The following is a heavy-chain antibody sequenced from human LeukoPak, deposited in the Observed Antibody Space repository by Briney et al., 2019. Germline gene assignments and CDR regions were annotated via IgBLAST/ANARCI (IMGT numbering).Heavy chain of an antibody. CDR1: GFTVSSNY. CDR3: ARGAGYNYPYYFDY. D-gene: IGHD5-24*01. Sequence: GGSLRLSCAASGFTVSSNYMNWVRQAPGKGLEWVSVIYGGGNIYYADSVKGRFTISRDNSKNTLYLQMNSLRAEDTAVYYCARGAGYNYPYYFDYWGQGTLVTVSP. V-gene: IGHV3-53*01. J-gene: IGHJ4*02. CDR2: IYGGGNI.